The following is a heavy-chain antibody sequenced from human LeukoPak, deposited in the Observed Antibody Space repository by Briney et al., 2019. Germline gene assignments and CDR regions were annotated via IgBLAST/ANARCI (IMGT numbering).Heavy chain of an antibody. J-gene: IGHJ3*02. D-gene: IGHD6-6*01. Sequence: SETLSLTCTVSGYSISSGYCWGWIRQPPGKGLEWIGTIYHDGRTYFNPSLKSRVTISLDTSKNQFSLKLSSVTAADTAVYYCARARVYSSSSGGDAFDIWGQGTMVTVSS. CDR2: IYHDGRT. CDR1: GYSISSGYC. CDR3: ARARVYSSSSGGDAFDI. V-gene: IGHV4-38-2*02.